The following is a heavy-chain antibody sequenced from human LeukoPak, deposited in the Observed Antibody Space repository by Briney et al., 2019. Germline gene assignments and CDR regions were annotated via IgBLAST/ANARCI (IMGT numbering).Heavy chain of an antibody. D-gene: IGHD4-23*01. CDR2: IYSGGST. V-gene: IGHV3-53*01. Sequence: PGGSLRLSCAASGFTVSSNYMSWVRQAPGKGLEWVSVIYSGGSTYYADSVKGRFTISRDNSKNTLYLQMNSLRAEDTAVYYCAKDLTTVVTPPYWGQGTLVTVSS. CDR3: AKDLTTVVTPPY. J-gene: IGHJ4*02. CDR1: GFTVSSNY.